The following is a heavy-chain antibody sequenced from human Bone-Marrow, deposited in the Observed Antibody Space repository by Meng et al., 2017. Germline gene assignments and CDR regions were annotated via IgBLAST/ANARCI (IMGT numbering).Heavy chain of an antibody. Sequence: QVQLVESGGGVVQPGRSLRLSCAASGFTFSSYGMHWVRQAPGKGLEWVAVIWYDGSNKYYADSVKGRFTISRDNSKNTLYLQMNSLGAEDTAVYYCAREGQQWLDNFDYWGQGTLVTVSS. CDR1: GFTFSSYG. J-gene: IGHJ4*02. D-gene: IGHD6-19*01. CDR2: IWYDGSNK. CDR3: AREGQQWLDNFDY. V-gene: IGHV3-33*01.